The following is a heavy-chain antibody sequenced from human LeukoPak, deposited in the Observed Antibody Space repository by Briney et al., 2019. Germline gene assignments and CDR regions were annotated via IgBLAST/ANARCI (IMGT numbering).Heavy chain of an antibody. J-gene: IGHJ4*02. D-gene: IGHD3-22*01. V-gene: IGHV2-70*11. Sequence: SGPTLVKPTQTLTLTCTFSGFSLSTSGMCVSWIRQPPRKALEWLARIDWDDDKYYSTSLKTRLTISKDTSKNQVVLTMTNMDPVDTATYYCARARYYYDSSGYYSGLGYYFDYWGQGTLVTVSS. CDR2: IDWDDDK. CDR1: GFSLSTSGMC. CDR3: ARARYYYDSSGYYSGLGYYFDY.